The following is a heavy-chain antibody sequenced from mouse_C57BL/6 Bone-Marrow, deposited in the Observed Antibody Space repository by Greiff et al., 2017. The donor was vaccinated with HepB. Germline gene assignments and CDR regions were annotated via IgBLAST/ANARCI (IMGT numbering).Heavy chain of an antibody. V-gene: IGHV10-3*01. Sequence: EVMLVESGGGFVQPKGSLKLSCAASGFTFNTYAMPWVRRAPGKGLEWVARIRSKSSNYATYYADSVKDRFTISRDDSQSMLYLQMNNLKTEDTAMYYCVRAPYYDGSSYGGYWYFDVWGTGTTVTVSS. CDR2: IRSKSSNYAT. J-gene: IGHJ1*03. D-gene: IGHD1-1*01. CDR3: VRAPYYDGSSYGGYWYFDV. CDR1: GFTFNTYA.